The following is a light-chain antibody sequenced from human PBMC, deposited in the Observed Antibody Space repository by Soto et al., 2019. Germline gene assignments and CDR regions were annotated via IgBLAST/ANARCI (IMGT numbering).Light chain of an antibody. J-gene: IGLJ1*01. CDR2: DDN. CDR1: SSNIGAGYD. CDR3: RSWGNNLSAYV. V-gene: IGLV1-51*01. Sequence: QSVLTQPPSVSGAPGQRVTISCTGSSSNIGAGYDVHWYQQLPGTAPKLLIFDDNKRPSGIPDRFSGSKSVTSATLGITGFPTWVEAGYYLRSWGNNLSAYVFGTGTKLTVL.